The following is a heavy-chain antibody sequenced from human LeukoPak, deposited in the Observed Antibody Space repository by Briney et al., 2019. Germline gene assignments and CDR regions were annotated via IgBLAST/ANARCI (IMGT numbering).Heavy chain of an antibody. Sequence: PGTSLRLSCAASGFTFSAYGMHWVRQAPGKGLEWVAVIWYDGSNKYYGDSVKGRFTISRDNSKNTLYLQMNSLRAEDTAVYYCAMGPLGGWSDYWGQGTLVTVSS. J-gene: IGHJ4*02. CDR1: GFTFSAYG. V-gene: IGHV3-33*01. D-gene: IGHD6-19*01. CDR3: AMGPLGGWSDY. CDR2: IWYDGSNK.